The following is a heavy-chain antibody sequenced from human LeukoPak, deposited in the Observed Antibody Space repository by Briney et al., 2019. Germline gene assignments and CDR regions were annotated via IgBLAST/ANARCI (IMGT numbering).Heavy chain of an antibody. CDR2: INPSGGST. V-gene: IGHV1-46*01. Sequence: GASVKVSCKASGYTFTSYYMHWVRQAPGQGLEWMGIINPSGGSTSYAQKFQGRVTMTRDTSTSTVYMELSSLRSEDTAVYYCARQLRSVGTAMVTRISAFDIWGQGTMVTVSS. CDR3: ARQLRSVGTAMVTRISAFDI. D-gene: IGHD5-18*01. J-gene: IGHJ3*02. CDR1: GYTFTSYY.